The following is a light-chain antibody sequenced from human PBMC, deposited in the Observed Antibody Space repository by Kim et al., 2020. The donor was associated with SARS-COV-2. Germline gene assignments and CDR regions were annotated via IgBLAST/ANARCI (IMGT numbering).Light chain of an antibody. CDR2: GAS. V-gene: IGKV1-27*01. CDR3: QKYNSAPWT. Sequence: ASVGDRVTITCRASQDIANCLAWYQQKPGKVPQVLISGASTLQAGVPSRFSGSGSGTEFTLTIASLQTEDVATYYCQKYNSAPWTFGPGTKVDIK. CDR1: QDIANC. J-gene: IGKJ1*01.